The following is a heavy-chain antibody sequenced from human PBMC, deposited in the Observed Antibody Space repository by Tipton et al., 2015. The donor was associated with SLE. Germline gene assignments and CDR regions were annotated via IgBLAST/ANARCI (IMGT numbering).Heavy chain of an antibody. CDR2: IYYSGST. CDR3: VRDKYSSGNAFDI. Sequence: TLSLTCAVYGGSFSSYYWSWIRQPPGKGLEWIGYIYYSGSTNYNPSLKSRVTISVDASKNQFSLKLSSVTAADTAVYYCVRDKYSSGNAFDIWGQGTMVTVSS. CDR1: GGSFSSYY. J-gene: IGHJ3*02. V-gene: IGHV4-59*12. D-gene: IGHD6-19*01.